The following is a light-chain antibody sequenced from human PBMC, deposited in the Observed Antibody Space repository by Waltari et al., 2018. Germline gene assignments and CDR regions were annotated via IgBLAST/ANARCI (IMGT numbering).Light chain of an antibody. CDR2: DDS. CDR1: NIGSKS. V-gene: IGLV3-21*03. Sequence: SYVLTQPPSVSVAPGKTARITCGGNNIGSKSVHWYQQKPGQAPVLVVYDDSDRPSGIPDNVSGSNSGNTATLTISRVEAGDEADYYCQVWDSSSDHVVFGGGTKLTVL. J-gene: IGLJ2*01. CDR3: QVWDSSSDHVV.